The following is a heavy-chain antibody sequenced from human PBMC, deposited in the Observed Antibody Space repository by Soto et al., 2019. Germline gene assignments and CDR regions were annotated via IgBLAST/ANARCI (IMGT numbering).Heavy chain of an antibody. J-gene: IGHJ5*02. Sequence: QITLKESGPTLVKPTQTLTLTCTFSGFSLSTSGVGVGWIRQPPGKALEWLALIYWDDDKRYSPSLKSRLTITKDTANNQVVLTMNHMDPVDTATYYCAHRPRHYGSGSDYPSTWFYAWGQGTLVTVSS. CDR2: IYWDDDK. D-gene: IGHD3-10*01. CDR1: GFSLSTSGVG. CDR3: AHRPRHYGSGSDYPSTWFYA. V-gene: IGHV2-5*02.